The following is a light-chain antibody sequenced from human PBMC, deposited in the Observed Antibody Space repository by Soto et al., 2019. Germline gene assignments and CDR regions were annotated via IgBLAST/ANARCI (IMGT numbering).Light chain of an antibody. Sequence: QSVLTQPPSTSGTPRQRVTISCSGDSSNIGLDAVNWYQQLPGAAPKLLIFANKQRPAGVPERFSASKSGTSASLAISGLQSEDEAIYYCAAWADSLNGPVFGGGTKLTVL. J-gene: IGLJ3*02. CDR1: SSNIGLDA. V-gene: IGLV1-44*01. CDR3: AAWADSLNGPV. CDR2: ANK.